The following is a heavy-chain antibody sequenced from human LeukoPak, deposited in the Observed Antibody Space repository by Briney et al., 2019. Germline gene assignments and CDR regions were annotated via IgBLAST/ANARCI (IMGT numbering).Heavy chain of an antibody. V-gene: IGHV3-48*04. Sequence: PGGSLRLSCAASGFTFSSYAMSWVRQAPGKGLEWVSYISSSGSTIYYADSVKGRFTISRDNAKNSLYLQMNSLRAEDTAVYYCARDYCSGGSCYYNWFDPWGQGTLVTVSS. D-gene: IGHD2-15*01. CDR2: ISSSGSTI. CDR1: GFTFSSYA. J-gene: IGHJ5*02. CDR3: ARDYCSGGSCYYNWFDP.